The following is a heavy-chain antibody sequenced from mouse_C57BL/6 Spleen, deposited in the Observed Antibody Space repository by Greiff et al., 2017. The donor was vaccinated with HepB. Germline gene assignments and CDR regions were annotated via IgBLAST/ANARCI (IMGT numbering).Heavy chain of an antibody. CDR3: ARRNGSIYGLYFDV. Sequence: QVQLQQPGAELVKPGASVKLSCKASGYTFTSYWMHWVKQRPGQGLEWIGMIHPNSGSTNYNEKFKSKATLTVDKSTSTAYMQLSSLPSEDSAVYYCARRNGSIYGLYFDVWGTGTTLTVSS. V-gene: IGHV1-64*01. CDR2: IHPNSGST. J-gene: IGHJ1*03. D-gene: IGHD1-1*01. CDR1: GYTFTSYW.